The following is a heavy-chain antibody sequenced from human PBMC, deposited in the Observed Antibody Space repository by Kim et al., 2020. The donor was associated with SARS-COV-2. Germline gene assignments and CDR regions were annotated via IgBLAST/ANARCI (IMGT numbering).Heavy chain of an antibody. CDR3: ARGPYWNDPRYGMDV. J-gene: IGHJ6*02. D-gene: IGHD1-1*01. CDR2: INHSGST. Sequence: SETLSLTCAVYGGSFSGYYWSWIRQPPGKGLEWIGEINHSGSTNYNPSLKSRVTISVDTSKNQFSLKLSSVTAADTAVYYCARGPYWNDPRYGMDVWGQGTTVTVSS. CDR1: GGSFSGYY. V-gene: IGHV4-34*01.